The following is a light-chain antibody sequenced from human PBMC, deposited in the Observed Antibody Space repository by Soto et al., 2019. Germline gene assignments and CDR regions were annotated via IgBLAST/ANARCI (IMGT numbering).Light chain of an antibody. CDR1: QSVRIN. CDR2: AAS. V-gene: IGKV3-15*01. J-gene: IGKJ1*01. CDR3: QQYNNWPPWT. Sequence: EIVLTQSPATLSLPPGERATLSCRASQSVRINLAWYQQKPGQAPRLLIYAASTRATGIPARFSGSGSETEFTLTISSLQSEDFAVYYCQQYNNWPPWTFGQGTKVDIK.